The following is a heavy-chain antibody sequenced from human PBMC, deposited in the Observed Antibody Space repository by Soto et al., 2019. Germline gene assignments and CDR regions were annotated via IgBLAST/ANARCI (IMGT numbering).Heavy chain of an antibody. V-gene: IGHV3-21*01. D-gene: IGHD3-16*02. CDR1: GFTFSSYS. CDR3: ARGEYDYIWGSYRPPDAFDI. Sequence: GGSLRLSCAASGFTFSSYSMNWVRQAPGKGLEWVSSISSSSSYIYYADSVKGRFTISRDNAKNSLYLQMNSLRAEDTAVYYCARGEYDYIWGSYRPPDAFDIWGQGTMVTVSS. J-gene: IGHJ3*02. CDR2: ISSSSSYI.